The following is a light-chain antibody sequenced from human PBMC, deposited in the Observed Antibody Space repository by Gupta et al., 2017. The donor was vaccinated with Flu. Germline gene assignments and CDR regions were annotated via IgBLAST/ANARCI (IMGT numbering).Light chain of an antibody. CDR3: QQRSNWLT. Sequence: PGERATLSCRASQSVSSYVAWYQQKPGQAPRLLIYDASNRATGIPARFSGSGSGTDFTLTISSLEPEDFAVYYRQQRSNWLTFGGGTKVEIK. V-gene: IGKV3-11*01. J-gene: IGKJ4*01. CDR1: QSVSSY. CDR2: DAS.